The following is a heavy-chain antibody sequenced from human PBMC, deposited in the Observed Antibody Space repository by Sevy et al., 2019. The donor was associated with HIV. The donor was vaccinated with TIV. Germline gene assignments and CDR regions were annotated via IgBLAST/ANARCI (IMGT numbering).Heavy chain of an antibody. CDR1: GGSISSGDYY. Sequence: SETLSLTCTVSGGSISSGDYYWSWIRQPPGKGLEWIGYIFYSGSTYFNPSLKGRVTISLDTSKSQFSLRLSSVTAADTAVFYCARQRASSGYFYFDSWGQGTLVTVSS. J-gene: IGHJ4*02. D-gene: IGHD3-22*01. CDR2: IFYSGST. CDR3: ARQRASSGYFYFDS. V-gene: IGHV4-30-4*01.